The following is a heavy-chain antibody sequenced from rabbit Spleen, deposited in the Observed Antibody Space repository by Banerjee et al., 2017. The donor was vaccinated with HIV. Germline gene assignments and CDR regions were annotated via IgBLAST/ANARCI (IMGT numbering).Heavy chain of an antibody. J-gene: IGHJ6*01. D-gene: IGHD7-1*01. V-gene: IGHV1S40*01. CDR2: SYAGSSGST. Sequence: QSLEESGGDLVKPGASLTLTCTASGFSFSYSDYMCWVRQAPGKGLEWIACSYAGSSGSTYSAIWAKGRFTISKTSSTTVTLQMTSLTAADTATYFCARDTGTSFSTYGMDLWGPGTLVTVS. CDR1: GFSFSYSDY. CDR3: ARDTGTSFSTYGMDL.